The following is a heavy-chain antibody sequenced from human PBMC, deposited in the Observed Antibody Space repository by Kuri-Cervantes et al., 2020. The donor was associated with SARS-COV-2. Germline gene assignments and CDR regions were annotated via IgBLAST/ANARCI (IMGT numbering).Heavy chain of an antibody. CDR3: AREKHLWPDSGHNWFDP. Sequence: SCTVSGGSISSGDYNWSWIRQSPGRGLEWIGYIYYSGSTYYNPSLKSRLRISLDMPKNQFSLKLTSVTATDTAVYYCAREKHLWPDSGHNWFDPWGQGTLVTVSS. CDR2: IYYSGST. J-gene: IGHJ5*02. V-gene: IGHV4-30-4*08. D-gene: IGHD5-18*01. CDR1: GGSISSGDYN.